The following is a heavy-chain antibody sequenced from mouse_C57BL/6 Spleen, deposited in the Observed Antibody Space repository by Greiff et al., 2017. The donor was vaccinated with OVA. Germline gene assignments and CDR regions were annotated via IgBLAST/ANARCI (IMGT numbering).Heavy chain of an antibody. V-gene: IGHV1-9*01. CDR2: ILPGSGST. CDR3: ARDTLVGGC. J-gene: IGHJ2*01. Sequence: VQLQQPGAELMKPGASVKLSCKASGYTFTGYWIEWVKQRPGQGLEWIGGILPGSGSTNYNEKFKGKATFTAETSSQTAYMTLSSLTPEDSAIYCCARDTLVGGCWGKGTTLTVSS. CDR1: GYTFTGYW. D-gene: IGHD1-1*01.